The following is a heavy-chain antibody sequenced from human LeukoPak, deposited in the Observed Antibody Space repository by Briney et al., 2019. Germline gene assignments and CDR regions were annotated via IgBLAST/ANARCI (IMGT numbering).Heavy chain of an antibody. Sequence: GESLRLSCAASGFTFSNYAMNWVRQAPGKGLEWVSAITGRSGQTYYADSVKGRFTISRDNSENTLFLQMNSLRAEDTAIYYCAKADGRGRGRDFFDYWGQGTLVTVSS. D-gene: IGHD1-26*01. CDR2: ITGRSGQT. J-gene: IGHJ4*02. CDR1: GFTFSNYA. CDR3: AKADGRGRGRDFFDY. V-gene: IGHV3-23*01.